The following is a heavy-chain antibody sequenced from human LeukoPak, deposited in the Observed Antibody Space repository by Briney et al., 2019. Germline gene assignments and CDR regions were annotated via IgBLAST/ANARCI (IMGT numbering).Heavy chain of an antibody. D-gene: IGHD6-13*01. CDR3: ARGGRIPTESFWGIAAAAHDGGFDY. V-gene: IGHV1-2*06. J-gene: IGHJ4*02. CDR2: ISPNSGGT. CDR1: GYTFTGYY. Sequence: ASVKVSCKASGYTFTGYYMHWVRQAPGQGLEWMGRISPNSGGTNYAQKFQGRVTMTRDTSISTAYMELSRLRSDDTAVYYCARGGRIPTESFWGIAAAAHDGGFDYWGQGTLVTVSS.